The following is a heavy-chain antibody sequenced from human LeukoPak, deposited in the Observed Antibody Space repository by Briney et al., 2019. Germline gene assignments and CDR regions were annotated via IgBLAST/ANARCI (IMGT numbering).Heavy chain of an antibody. Sequence: PGGSLRLSCAASGFTFSSYAMHWVRQAPGKGLEWVAAVSYDGTNKYSVDSVKGRFTFSRDNSKNTLYLQMNSLRDEDAGVYYCAKGLRTGVGPYKGYHYYMDVWGKGATVTVSS. CDR1: GFTFSSYA. CDR3: AKGLRTGVGPYKGYHYYMDV. CDR2: VSYDGTNK. J-gene: IGHJ6*03. D-gene: IGHD3-10*01. V-gene: IGHV3-30-3*01.